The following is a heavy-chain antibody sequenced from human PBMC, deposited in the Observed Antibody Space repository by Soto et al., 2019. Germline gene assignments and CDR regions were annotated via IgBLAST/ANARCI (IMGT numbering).Heavy chain of an antibody. CDR3: ARSLAAADHYFDY. V-gene: IGHV5-10-1*01. CDR1: GYSFAGYW. D-gene: IGHD6-13*01. CDR2: IDPSDSET. Sequence: GESLKISCKGSGYSFAGYWITWVRQRPGKGLEWMGRIDPSDSETYYSPSFQGHVTISADKSITTAYLQWSSLKASDTAMYYCARSLAAADHYFDYWGQGTLVTVSS. J-gene: IGHJ4*02.